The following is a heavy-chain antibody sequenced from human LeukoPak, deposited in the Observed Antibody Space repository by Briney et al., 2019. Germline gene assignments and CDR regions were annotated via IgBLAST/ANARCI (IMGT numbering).Heavy chain of an antibody. Sequence: GESLKISCKGSGYSFTSYWIGWVRQIPGKGLEWMGIIYPGDSDTRYSPSFQGQVTISADKSISTAYLQWSSLKASDTAMYYCARASGITMVRGVYYFDYWGQGTLVTVSS. J-gene: IGHJ4*02. CDR2: IYPGDSDT. D-gene: IGHD3-10*01. CDR1: GYSFTSYW. V-gene: IGHV5-51*01. CDR3: ARASGITMVRGVYYFDY.